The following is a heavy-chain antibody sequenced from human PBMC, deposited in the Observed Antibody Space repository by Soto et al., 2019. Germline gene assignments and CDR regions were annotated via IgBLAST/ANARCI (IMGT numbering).Heavy chain of an antibody. D-gene: IGHD5-12*01. CDR3: ARDAGYSGYETPYYFDY. V-gene: IGHV3-48*02. Sequence: AGGSLRLSCAASGFIFSSYNMNWVRQAPGKGLEWVSYISTSSSTIYYADSVKGRFTISRDNAKNSLYLQMNSLRDEDTTVYYCARDAGYSGYETPYYFDYWGQGTLVTVSS. CDR2: ISTSSSTI. CDR1: GFIFSSYN. J-gene: IGHJ4*02.